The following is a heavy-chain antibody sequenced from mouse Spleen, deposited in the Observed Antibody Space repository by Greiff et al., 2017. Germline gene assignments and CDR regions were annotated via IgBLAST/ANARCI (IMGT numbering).Heavy chain of an antibody. CDR2: IDPETGGT. CDR1: GYTFTDYE. Sequence: QVHVKQSGAELVRPGASVTLSCKASGYTFTDYEMHWVKQTPVHGLEWIGAIDPETGGTAYNQKFKGKAILTADKSSSTAYMELRSLTSEDSAVYYCTRCHYGNEAWFAYWGQGTLVTVSA. D-gene: IGHD2-1*01. CDR3: TRCHYGNEAWFAY. V-gene: IGHV1-15*01. J-gene: IGHJ3*01.